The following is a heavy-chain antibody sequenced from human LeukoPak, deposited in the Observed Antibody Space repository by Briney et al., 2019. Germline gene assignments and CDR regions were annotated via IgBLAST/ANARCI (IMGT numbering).Heavy chain of an antibody. D-gene: IGHD6-13*01. V-gene: IGHV1-18*01. J-gene: IGHJ4*02. CDR2: ISAYNGNT. Sequence: ASVKVSCKASGYTFTSYGISWVRQAPGQGLEWMGWISAYNGNTNYAQKLQGRVTMTTDTSTSTAYMELRSPRSDDTAVYYCASSIAAAGGFDYWGQGTLVTVSS. CDR1: GYTFTSYG. CDR3: ASSIAAAGGFDY.